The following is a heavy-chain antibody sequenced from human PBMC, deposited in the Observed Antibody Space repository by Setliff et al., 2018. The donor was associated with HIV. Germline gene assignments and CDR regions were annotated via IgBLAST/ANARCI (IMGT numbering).Heavy chain of an antibody. CDR2: ISYTGNT. CDR1: GVSISYYH. Sequence: SETLSLTCTVSGVSISYYHWSWIRQPPGKGLEWIGYISYTGNTNYDPSLASRVTMSIDTSKMQFSLKLTSVSAADTAVYYCANMGGRYVGYFESWGQETLVTVS. J-gene: IGHJ4*02. CDR3: ANMGGRYVGYFES. V-gene: IGHV4-59*01. D-gene: IGHD3-16*01.